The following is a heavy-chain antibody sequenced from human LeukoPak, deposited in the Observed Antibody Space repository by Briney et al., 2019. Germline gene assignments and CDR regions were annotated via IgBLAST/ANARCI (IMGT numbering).Heavy chain of an antibody. CDR1: GFTFSKYW. V-gene: IGHV3-7*01. CDR2: IKEDGSEK. D-gene: IGHD1-26*01. Sequence: PGGSLRLSCAASGFTFSKYWMSWVRQAPGKGLEWVASIKEDGSEKHYVDSVKGRFTIARDNAKNSLNLQMDSLRVEDTAVYYCASMWEGGYWGQGTLVTVSS. J-gene: IGHJ4*02. CDR3: ASMWEGGY.